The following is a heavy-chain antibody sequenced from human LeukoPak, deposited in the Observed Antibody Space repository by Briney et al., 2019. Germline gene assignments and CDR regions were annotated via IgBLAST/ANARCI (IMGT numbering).Heavy chain of an antibody. Sequence: ASVKVSCKASVYTFIAYYMDWVRQAPGQGLEWMGWINPNSGGTNYAQKFQGRVTMTRDTSISTVYMELSRLRSDDTAVYYCARDRCSSTSCLSVYDYWGQGTLVTVSS. CDR1: VYTFIAYY. J-gene: IGHJ4*02. V-gene: IGHV1-2*02. D-gene: IGHD2-2*01. CDR3: ARDRCSSTSCLSVYDY. CDR2: INPNSGGT.